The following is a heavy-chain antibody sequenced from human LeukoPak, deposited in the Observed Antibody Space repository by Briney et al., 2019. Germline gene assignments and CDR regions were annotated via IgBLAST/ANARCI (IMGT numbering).Heavy chain of an antibody. CDR1: GGSLGPCYY. Sequence: SETLSLTCTVSGGSLGPCYYWGWIRQPPGKGLERIGTFYYGGTTFYSPSLKSRVTISGDTSKDQFSLKLSSVTAADTAVYYCARGGSGSYFHMDVWGKGTTVTVSS. CDR3: ARGGSGSYFHMDV. V-gene: IGHV4-38-2*02. J-gene: IGHJ6*03. CDR2: FYYGGTT. D-gene: IGHD3-10*01.